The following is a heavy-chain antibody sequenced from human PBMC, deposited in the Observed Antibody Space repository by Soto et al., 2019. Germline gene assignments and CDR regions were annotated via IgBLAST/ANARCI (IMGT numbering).Heavy chain of an antibody. CDR2: INSGGGTT. J-gene: IGHJ4*02. D-gene: IGHD3-10*01. Sequence: GVSLRLSCAASGFTFNTYWMHWFRQAPGKGLVWVSRINSGGGTTTYADSVKGRFTISRDNAKNTLFLQMNGLRAEDTAVYYCARWFTYGNFDYFDYWGQGTQVTVSS. CDR3: ARWFTYGNFDYFDY. V-gene: IGHV3-74*01. CDR1: GFTFNTYW.